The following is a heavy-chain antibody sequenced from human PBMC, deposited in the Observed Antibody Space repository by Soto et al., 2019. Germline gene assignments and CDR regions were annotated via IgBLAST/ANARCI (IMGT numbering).Heavy chain of an antibody. CDR1: DDSINSDKFY. V-gene: IGHV4-39*01. CDR3: ARLEGLATISYYFDF. J-gene: IGHJ4*02. D-gene: IGHD3-9*01. Sequence: HLQLQESGPGLVKPPETLSLMCSVSDDSINSDKFYWGWIRQPPGKGLEWIGSIYYRGNAYYNPSLQTRVTISLDKSKSQFSLKLNSVTAADSAVYFCARLEGLATISYYFDFWGPGALVTVSS. CDR2: IYYRGNA.